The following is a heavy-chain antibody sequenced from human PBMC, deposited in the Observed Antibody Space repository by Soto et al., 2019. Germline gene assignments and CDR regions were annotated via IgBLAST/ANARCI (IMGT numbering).Heavy chain of an antibody. V-gene: IGHV3-48*02. Sequence: EVQLVESGGDLVQPGGSLRLSCAASGFMPSDYGMNWVRQSPGKGLEWISYISNGGTNIYYADSVKGRFTISRDNAENSLHLQMNSLRDEDTAVYYCARAPFDSWGQGTLVTVSS. CDR3: ARAPFDS. CDR1: GFMPSDYG. CDR2: ISNGGTNI. J-gene: IGHJ4*02.